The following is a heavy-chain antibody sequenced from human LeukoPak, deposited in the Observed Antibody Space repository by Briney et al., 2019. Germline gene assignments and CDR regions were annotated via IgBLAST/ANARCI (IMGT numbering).Heavy chain of an antibody. J-gene: IGHJ1*01. CDR3: ARPLTIAGAWNFQN. CDR2: IRQDGSDK. CDR1: GFTFSIYA. D-gene: IGHD1-20*01. V-gene: IGHV3-7*01. Sequence: GGSLRLSCAASGFTFSIYAMSWVRQAPGKGLEWVANIRQDGSDKYYLDSVRGRFTISRDNADNSLFLEMNSLREEDTAVYYCARPLTIAGAWNFQNWGQGTLVTVSS.